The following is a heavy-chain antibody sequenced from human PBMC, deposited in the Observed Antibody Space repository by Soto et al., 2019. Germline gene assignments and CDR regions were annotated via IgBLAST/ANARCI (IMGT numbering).Heavy chain of an antibody. CDR3: AREWSVANPGY. CDR1: GFTFSTYS. V-gene: IGHV3-30*03. CDR2: ISKDGDKK. J-gene: IGHJ4*02. D-gene: IGHD5-12*01. Sequence: GGSLRLSCVGSGFTFSTYSINWVRQAPGKGLEWVAVISKDGDKKYYADSVKGRFTISRDNSKNTLYLQMNSLRPEDTAVHYCAREWSVANPGYWGQGTQVTVSS.